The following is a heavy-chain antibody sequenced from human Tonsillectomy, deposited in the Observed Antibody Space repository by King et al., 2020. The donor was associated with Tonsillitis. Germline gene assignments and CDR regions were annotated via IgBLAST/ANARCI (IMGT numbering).Heavy chain of an antibody. CDR3: AKPSARIVVVAADFDY. J-gene: IGHJ4*02. V-gene: IGHV3-23*04. CDR1: GFTFSSYA. CDR2: ISGGGGST. D-gene: IGHD2-15*01. Sequence: EVQLVESGGGLVQPGGSLRLSCAASGFTFSSYAMSWVRQAPGKGLEWVSAISGGGGSTYYADSVKGRFTVSRDNSKNTLYLQMNSLRAEDTAVYYCAKPSARIVVVAADFDYWGQGTLVTVSS.